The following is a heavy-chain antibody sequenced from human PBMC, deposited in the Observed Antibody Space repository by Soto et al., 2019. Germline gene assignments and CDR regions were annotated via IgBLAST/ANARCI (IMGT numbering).Heavy chain of an antibody. CDR3: ARTTVTTLDYYYYMDV. D-gene: IGHD4-17*01. J-gene: IGHJ6*03. V-gene: IGHV2-26*01. Sequence: KESGPVLVKPTETLTLTCTVSGFSLSNARMGVSWIRQPPGKALEWLAHIFSNDEKSYSTSLKSRLTISKDTSKSQVVLTMTHMDPVDTATYYCARTTVTTLDYYYYMDVWVKGTTVTVSS. CDR1: GFSLSNARMG. CDR2: IFSNDEK.